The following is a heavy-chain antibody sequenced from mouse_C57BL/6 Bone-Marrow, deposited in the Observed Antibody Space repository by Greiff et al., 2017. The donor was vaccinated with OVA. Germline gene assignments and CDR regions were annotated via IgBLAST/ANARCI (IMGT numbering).Heavy chain of an antibody. CDR1: GYTFTDYY. V-gene: IGHV1-19*01. Sequence: EVMLQQSGPVLVKPGASVKMSCKASGYTFTDYYMNWVKQSHGKSLEWIGVINPYNGGTSYNQKFKGKATLTVDKSSSTAYMELNSLTSEDSAVYYCARRGFYYYGSSYDWYFDVWGTGTTVTVSS. CDR3: ARRGFYYYGSSYDWYFDV. D-gene: IGHD1-1*01. J-gene: IGHJ1*03. CDR2: INPYNGGT.